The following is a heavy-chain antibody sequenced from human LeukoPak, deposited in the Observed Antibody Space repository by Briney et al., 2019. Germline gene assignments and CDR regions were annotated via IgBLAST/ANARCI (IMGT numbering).Heavy chain of an antibody. Sequence: SETLSLTCAVYGGSFSGYYWSWIRQPPGKGLEWIGEINHSGSTDYNPSLKSRVTMSVDTSKKQFSLNLSSVTATDTAVYYCAKSTTAATASTKGPSRYF. CDR3: AKSTTAATASTKGPSRYF. J-gene: IGHJ1*01. D-gene: IGHD6-13*01. CDR2: INHSGST. CDR1: GGSFSGYY. V-gene: IGHV4-34*01.